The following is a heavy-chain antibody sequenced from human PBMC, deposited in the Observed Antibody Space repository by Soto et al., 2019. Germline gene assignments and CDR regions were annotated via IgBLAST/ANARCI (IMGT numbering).Heavy chain of an antibody. CDR1: GFTVSSNY. CDR2: IYSGGST. CDR3: ARAGIQLLHDAFDI. J-gene: IGHJ3*02. V-gene: IGHV3-66*01. Sequence: GGSLRLSCAASGFTVSSNYMSWVRQAPGKGLEWVSVIYSGGSTYYADSVKGRFTISRDNSKNTLYLQMNSLRAEDTAVYYCARAGIQLLHDAFDIWGQGTMVTVSS. D-gene: IGHD2-2*01.